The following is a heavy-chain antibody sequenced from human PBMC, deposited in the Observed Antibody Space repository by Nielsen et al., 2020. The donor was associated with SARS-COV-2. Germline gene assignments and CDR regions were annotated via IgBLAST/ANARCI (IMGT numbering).Heavy chain of an antibody. V-gene: IGHV3-23*01. CDR3: AKDGVVRGDALDL. D-gene: IGHD3-10*01. J-gene: IGHJ3*01. Sequence: GESLKISCAASGFTLNIYAMAWVRRAPGRGLQWVTGVSASGGSTYYTDSVKGRFSISRDNSKTPLFLQMHSLRVEDTALYYCAKDGVVRGDALDLWGQGTMVTVSS. CDR2: VSASGGST. CDR1: GFTLNIYA.